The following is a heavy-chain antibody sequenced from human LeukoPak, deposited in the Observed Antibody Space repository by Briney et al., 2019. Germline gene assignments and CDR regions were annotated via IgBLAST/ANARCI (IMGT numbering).Heavy chain of an antibody. CDR2: IRYDGSNK. CDR3: AKDRGLTGDLRGFDY. CDR1: GFTFSSYG. J-gene: IGHJ4*02. V-gene: IGHV3-30*02. Sequence: GGSLRLSCAASGFTFSSYGMHWVRQAPGKGLEWVAFIRYDGSNKYCADSVKGRFTISRDNSKNTLYLQINSLRAEDTAVYYCAKDRGLTGDLRGFDYWGQGTLVTVSS. D-gene: IGHD7-27*01.